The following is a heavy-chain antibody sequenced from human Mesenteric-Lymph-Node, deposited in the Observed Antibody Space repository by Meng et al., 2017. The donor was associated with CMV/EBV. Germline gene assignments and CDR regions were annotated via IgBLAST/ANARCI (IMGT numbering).Heavy chain of an antibody. CDR3: AREYMTTVTTWVVDY. J-gene: IGHJ4*02. CDR1: GGSINSPNYY. V-gene: IGHV4-39*07. Sequence: SETLSLTCTVSGGSINSPNYYWGWVRQPPGQGLEWIGHIYYSGSTYYNPSLKSRVTISVDTSKNQFSLKLSSVTAADTAVYYCAREYMTTVTTWVVDYWGQGTLVTVSS. D-gene: IGHD4-17*01. CDR2: IYYSGST.